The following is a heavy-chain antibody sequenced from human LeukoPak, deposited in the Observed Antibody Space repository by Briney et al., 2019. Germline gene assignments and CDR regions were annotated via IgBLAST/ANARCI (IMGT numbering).Heavy chain of an antibody. V-gene: IGHV3-21*01. J-gene: IGHJ4*02. D-gene: IGHD3-10*01. CDR1: GFTFSSYS. CDR2: ISSSSSYI. Sequence: PGGSLRLSCAASGFTFSSYSMNWVRQAPGKGLEWVSSISSSSSYINYADSVKGRFTISRDNAKNSLYLQMNSLRAEDTAVYYCAREYYYGSGSYYYWGQGTLVTVFS. CDR3: AREYYYGSGSYYY.